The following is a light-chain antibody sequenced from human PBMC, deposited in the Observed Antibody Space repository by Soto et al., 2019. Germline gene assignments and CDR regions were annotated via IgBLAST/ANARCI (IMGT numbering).Light chain of an antibody. CDR1: QSLVYSDGNTY. Sequence: DVVLTQTPLSSPVTLGQPASISCRSSQSLVYSDGNTYLSWLQQRPGQPPRLLIYQISNRFSGVTERFSGSGAGTDFTLKISRVEAEDVGVYYCMQFAHFPRTFGQGTKVEI. CDR3: MQFAHFPRT. CDR2: QIS. J-gene: IGKJ1*01. V-gene: IGKV2-24*01.